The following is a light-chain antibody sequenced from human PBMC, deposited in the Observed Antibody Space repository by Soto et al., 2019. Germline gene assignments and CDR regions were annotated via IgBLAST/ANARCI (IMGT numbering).Light chain of an antibody. CDR2: GAS. CDR3: QQSSECPYT. J-gene: IGKJ2*01. CDR1: QSVSSN. Sequence: EIVMTQSPVTLSLSPGERATLSCRASQSVSSNLAWYQHRPGQAPRLLFYGASTRTDGIPARFSVSGSATEFTLSISSLQSEESAVYYCQQSSECPYTFGQGTKLEIK. V-gene: IGKV3D-15*01.